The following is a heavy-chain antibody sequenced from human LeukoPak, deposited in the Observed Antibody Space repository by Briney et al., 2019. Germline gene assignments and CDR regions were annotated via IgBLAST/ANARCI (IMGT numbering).Heavy chain of an antibody. CDR1: GFTFSTYG. Sequence: GGSLRLSCAASGFTFSTYGMHWVRQAPGKGLEWVAVISYDGSNKYYADSVKGRFTISRDNSKNTLYLQMNSLRAEDTAVYYCGYSGYVYYGMDVWGQGTTVTVSS. V-gene: IGHV3-30*03. J-gene: IGHJ6*02. D-gene: IGHD5-12*01. CDR3: GYSGYVYYGMDV. CDR2: ISYDGSNK.